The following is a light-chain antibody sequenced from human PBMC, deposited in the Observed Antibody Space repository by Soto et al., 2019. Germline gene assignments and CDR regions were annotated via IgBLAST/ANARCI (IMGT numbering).Light chain of an antibody. CDR1: SSDVGYYNY. CDR2: DVS. V-gene: IGLV2-11*01. Sequence: QSVLTQPRSVPGSPGQSVTISCTGTSSDVGYYNYVSWYQQHPGTAPKLMIYDVSMRPSGVPDRFSGSKSGSTASLTISGLQAEDEADYYCCSYAGSYTFYVFGTGTKVTVL. CDR3: CSYAGSYTFYV. J-gene: IGLJ1*01.